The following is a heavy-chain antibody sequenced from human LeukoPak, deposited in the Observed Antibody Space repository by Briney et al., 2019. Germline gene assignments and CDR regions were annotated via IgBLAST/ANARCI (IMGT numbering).Heavy chain of an antibody. V-gene: IGHV1-2*02. CDR3: ARPPYGSGSYRFHY. CDR1: GYTFTGYY. J-gene: IGHJ4*02. CDR2: INPNSGGT. D-gene: IGHD3-10*01. Sequence: ASVKVSCKASGYTFTGYYMHWVRQALGQGLEWMGWINPNSGGTNYAQKFQGRVTMTRDTSISTAYMELSRLRSDDTAVYYCARPPYGSGSYRFHYWGQGTLVTVSS.